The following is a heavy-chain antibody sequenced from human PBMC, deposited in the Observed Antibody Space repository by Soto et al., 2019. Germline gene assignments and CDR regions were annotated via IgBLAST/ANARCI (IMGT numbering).Heavy chain of an antibody. D-gene: IGHD5-12*01. CDR2: INPNSGGT. Sequence: ASVKVSCKASGYTFTGYYMHWVRQAPGQGLEWMGWINPNSGGTNYAQKFQGWVTMTRDTSISTAYMELSRLRSDDTAVYYCARDGVGYSGYGNFDYWGQGTLVTVSS. CDR1: GYTFTGYY. J-gene: IGHJ4*02. CDR3: ARDGVGYSGYGNFDY. V-gene: IGHV1-2*04.